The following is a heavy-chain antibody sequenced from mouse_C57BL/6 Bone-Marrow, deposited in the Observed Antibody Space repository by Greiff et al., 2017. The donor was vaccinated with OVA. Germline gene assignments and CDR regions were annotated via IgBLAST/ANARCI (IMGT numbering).Heavy chain of an antibody. J-gene: IGHJ4*01. Sequence: EVKLMESGGGLVKPGGSLKLSCAASGFTFSDYGMHWVRQAPEKGLEWVAYISSGSSTIYYADTVKGRFTISRDNAKNTLFLQMTSLRSEDTAMYYCARNPCYGAMDYGGQGTSVTVPS. CDR3: ARNPCYGAMDY. D-gene: IGHD2-10*01. V-gene: IGHV5-17*01. CDR2: ISSGSSTI. CDR1: GFTFSDYG.